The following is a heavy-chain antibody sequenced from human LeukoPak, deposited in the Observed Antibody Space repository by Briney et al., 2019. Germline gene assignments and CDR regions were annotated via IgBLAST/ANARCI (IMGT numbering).Heavy chain of an antibody. Sequence: PSETLSLTCTVSGGSISSYYWSWIRQPPGKGLEWIGYIYYTGSTNYNPSLKSRVTISVDTSKNQFSLKLSSVTAADTAVYYCARGNSGSYYGFDYWAHGTLVTVSS. CDR2: IYYTGST. J-gene: IGHJ4*01. CDR3: ARGNSGSYYGFDY. D-gene: IGHD1-26*01. CDR1: GGSISSYY. V-gene: IGHV4-59*01.